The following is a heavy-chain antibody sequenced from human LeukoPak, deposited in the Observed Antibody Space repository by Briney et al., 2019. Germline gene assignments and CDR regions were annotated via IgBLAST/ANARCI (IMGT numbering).Heavy chain of an antibody. CDR2: INPSGGST. J-gene: IGHJ5*02. CDR3: ARRLWAYCGGDCYAQFFDP. V-gene: IGHV1-46*01. D-gene: IGHD2-21*02. Sequence: ASVKVSCKASGYTFTSYYMHWVRQAPGQGLEWMGIINPSGGSTSYAQKFQGRVTMTRDTSTSTVYMELSSLRSENTAVYYCARRLWAYCGGDCYAQFFDPWGQGTLVTVSS. CDR1: GYTFTSYY.